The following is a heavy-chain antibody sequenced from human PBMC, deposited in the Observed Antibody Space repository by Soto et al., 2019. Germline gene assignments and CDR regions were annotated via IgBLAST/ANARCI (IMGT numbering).Heavy chain of an antibody. CDR3: AYSYDNDWYTY. J-gene: IGHJ4*01. CDR2: MHYTGFS. CDR1: GDSLTSHS. Sequence: SETLSLTCSFSGDSLTSHSLTWFRQSPEKGLEWIGYMHYTGFSHYNPSLKSRLTLSVDRSKNQFTLQLTSVTVADTAVYYCAYSYDNDWYTYWGQRTPVLVSS. D-gene: IGHD3-9*01. V-gene: IGHV4-59*11.